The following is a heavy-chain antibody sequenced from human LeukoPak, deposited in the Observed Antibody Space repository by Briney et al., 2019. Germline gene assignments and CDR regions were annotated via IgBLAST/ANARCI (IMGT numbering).Heavy chain of an antibody. CDR3: ASGT. J-gene: IGHJ5*02. CDR1: GFTFSSYA. CDR2: ISGSGDST. V-gene: IGHV3-23*01. D-gene: IGHD1-26*01. Sequence: GGSLRLSCAAPGFTFSSYAMSWVRQAPGKGLEWISVISGSGDSTHYADSVKGRFTISRDNSRNTLYLQMDSLRAEDTAVYYCASGTWGQGTLVTVSS.